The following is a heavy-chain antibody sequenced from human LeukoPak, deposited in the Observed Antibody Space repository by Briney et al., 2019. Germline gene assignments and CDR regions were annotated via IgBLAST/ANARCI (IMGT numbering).Heavy chain of an antibody. D-gene: IGHD1-26*01. Sequence: SETLSLTCTVSGDSISSYYWSWIRQPPGKGLEWIGYMYYSGSTNYNPSLKSRVTISVDTSKNQFSLKLSSVTATDTAVYYCARGIIVGATWGENYNCFDPWGQGTLVTVSS. CDR1: GDSISSYY. J-gene: IGHJ5*02. CDR3: ARGIIVGATWGENYNCFDP. CDR2: MYYSGST. V-gene: IGHV4-59*01.